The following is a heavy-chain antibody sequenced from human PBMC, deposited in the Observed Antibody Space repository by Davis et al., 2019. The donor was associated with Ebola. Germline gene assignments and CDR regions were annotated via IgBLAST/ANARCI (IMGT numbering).Heavy chain of an antibody. D-gene: IGHD3-16*01. CDR2: IYPGDSDT. CDR1: GYSFTSYW. CDR3: ARCRSLGTYYYMDV. V-gene: IGHV5-51*01. Sequence: GGSLRLSCQGSGYSFTSYWIGWVRQMPGKGLEWMGIIYPGDSDTRYSPSFQGQVTISADKSISTAYLQWSSLKASDTAVYYCARCRSLGTYYYMDVWGKGTTVTVSS. J-gene: IGHJ6*03.